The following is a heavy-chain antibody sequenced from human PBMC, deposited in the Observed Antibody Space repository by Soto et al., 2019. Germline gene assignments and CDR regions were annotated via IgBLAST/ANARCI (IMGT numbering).Heavy chain of an antibody. J-gene: IGHJ4*02. CDR1: GFAIRNYE. D-gene: IGHD4-17*01. CDR2: INSGGTSK. V-gene: IGHV3-48*03. Sequence: PGGSLLLSCATSGFAIRNYEMNWVRQAPGKGLEWVSYINSGGTSKKYTDSVEGRFTISRDTALNSLYLQMDSLRDEDTAIYYCARENSGDAFDFWGQGILVTVSS. CDR3: ARENSGDAFDF.